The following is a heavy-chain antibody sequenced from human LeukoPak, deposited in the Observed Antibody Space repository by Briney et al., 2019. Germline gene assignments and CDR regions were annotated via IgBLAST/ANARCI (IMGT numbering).Heavy chain of an antibody. D-gene: IGHD3-10*01. J-gene: IGHJ4*02. Sequence: GGSLRLSCAASGFTFSSYWMSWVRQAPGKGLEWVANIKQDGSEKYYVDSVKGRFTISRDNAKNSLYLQMNSLRAEDTAVYYCARASGDAVSTYFDYWGQGTLVTVSS. CDR2: IKQDGSEK. CDR3: ARASGDAVSTYFDY. CDR1: GFTFSSYW. V-gene: IGHV3-7*01.